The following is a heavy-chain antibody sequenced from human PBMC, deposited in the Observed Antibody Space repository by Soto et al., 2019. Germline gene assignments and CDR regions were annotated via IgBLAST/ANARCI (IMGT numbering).Heavy chain of an antibody. CDR2: ISAYNGNT. CDR1: GYTFTSYG. Sequence: ASVKVSCKASGYTFTSYGISWVRQAPGQGLEWMGWISAYNGNTNYAQKLQGRVTMTTDTSTSTAYMELRSLRSDDTAVYYCARERSSGSYYPTDAFDIWGQGTMVTVSS. D-gene: IGHD1-26*01. V-gene: IGHV1-18*01. J-gene: IGHJ3*02. CDR3: ARERSSGSYYPTDAFDI.